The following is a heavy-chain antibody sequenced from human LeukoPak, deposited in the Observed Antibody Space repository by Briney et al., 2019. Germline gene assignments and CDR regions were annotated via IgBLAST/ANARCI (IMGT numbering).Heavy chain of an antibody. CDR3: ARGLYTSSSYNWFDP. CDR2: LYSGGSI. D-gene: IGHD1-26*01. J-gene: IGHJ5*02. Sequence: GGSLRLSCAASGFTVSSNYVSWVRQAPGKGLEWVSVLYSGGSIYYADSVKGRFTISRDNSKNTLYLQMNSLRAEDTAVYYCARGLYTSSSYNWFDPWGQGTLVTVSS. CDR1: GFTVSSNY. V-gene: IGHV3-53*01.